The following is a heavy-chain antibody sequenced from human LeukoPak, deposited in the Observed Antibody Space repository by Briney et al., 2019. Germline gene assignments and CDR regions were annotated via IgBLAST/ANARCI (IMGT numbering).Heavy chain of an antibody. CDR2: ISGSGGST. J-gene: IGHJ6*04. D-gene: IGHD6-13*01. CDR3: ARDGQQSSPYAMDV. CDR1: GFTFSSYA. Sequence: PGGSLRLSCAASGFTFSSYAMSWVRQAPGKGLEWVSAISGSGGSTYYADSVKGRFTISRDNSKNTLYLQMNSLRAEDTAVYYCARDGQQSSPYAMDVWGKGTTVTVSS. V-gene: IGHV3-23*01.